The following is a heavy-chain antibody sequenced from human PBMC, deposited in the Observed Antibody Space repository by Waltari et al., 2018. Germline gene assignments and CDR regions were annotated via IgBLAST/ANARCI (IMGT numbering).Heavy chain of an antibody. CDR3: ARRAAAHHYYFDY. Sequence: QVQLVQSEAEVRKPGASVKVSCQASGYNFIDYYVHWVRQAPGQGLEWMERIIPSLGRANYAQKFQGRVTITADKSTSTAYMELSSLRSEDTAVYYCARRAAAHHYYFDYWGQGTLVTVAS. J-gene: IGHJ4*02. D-gene: IGHD6-13*01. V-gene: IGHV1-69*09. CDR2: IIPSLGRA. CDR1: GYNFIDYY.